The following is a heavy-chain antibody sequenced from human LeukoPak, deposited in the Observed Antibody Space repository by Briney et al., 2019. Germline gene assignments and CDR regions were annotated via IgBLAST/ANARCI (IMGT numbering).Heavy chain of an antibody. CDR2: IYYSGTT. Sequence: TLLPICSVSGGSIGSGGYYWSWLRQHSGKGLEWIGYIYYSGTTYYNPSLKSRATISVDTSKNQFSLALSSVTAADTAVYYCARVGSYSSGWYVVSWGPGTLVTVSS. CDR1: GGSIGSGGYY. D-gene: IGHD6-19*01. CDR3: ARVGSYSSGWYVVS. J-gene: IGHJ5*01. V-gene: IGHV4-31*03.